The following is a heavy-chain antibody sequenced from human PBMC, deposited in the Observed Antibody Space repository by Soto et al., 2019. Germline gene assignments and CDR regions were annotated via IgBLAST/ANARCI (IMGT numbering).Heavy chain of an antibody. CDR3: AKDCPHDFWSGYYSCTRNDAFDI. D-gene: IGHD3-3*01. J-gene: IGHJ3*02. CDR1: GFTFSSYA. CDR2: ISGSGGST. V-gene: IGHV3-23*01. Sequence: GGSLRLSCAASGFTFSSYAMSWVRQAPGKGLEWVSAISGSGGSTYYADSVKGRFTISRDNSKNTLYLQMNSLRAEDTAVYYRAKDCPHDFWSGYYSCTRNDAFDIWGQGTMVTVSS.